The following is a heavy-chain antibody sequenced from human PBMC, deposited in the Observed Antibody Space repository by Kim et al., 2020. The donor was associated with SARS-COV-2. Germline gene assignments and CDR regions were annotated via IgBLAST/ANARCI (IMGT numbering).Heavy chain of an antibody. J-gene: IGHJ4*02. CDR1: GLTFRKYA. CDR3: AKAYCSSISCYAQDY. CDR2: ISDTGGIT. Sequence: GGSLRLSCAASGLTFRKYAMSWVRQGPGKGLEWVSLISDTGGITYYADSVKGRFTISRDNPKNTLYLQMNSLRAEDTAVYYCAKAYCSSISCYAQDYWGQGTLVTVSS. V-gene: IGHV3-23*01. D-gene: IGHD2-2*01.